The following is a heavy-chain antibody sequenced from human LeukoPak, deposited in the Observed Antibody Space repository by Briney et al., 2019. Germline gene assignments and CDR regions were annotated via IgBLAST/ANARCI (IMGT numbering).Heavy chain of an antibody. J-gene: IGHJ4*02. D-gene: IGHD3-22*01. CDR2: IRGSGVNT. V-gene: IGHV3-23*01. CDR3: AKSIYYDSSGYF. Sequence: PGGSLRLSCAASGFTFCNYAMSWVRQAPGKGLEWASAIRGSGVNTYYADSVKGRFTISRDNSKNTLYLQMNSLRAEDTAVYDWAKSIYYDSSGYFWGQGTLVTVSA. CDR1: GFTFCNYA.